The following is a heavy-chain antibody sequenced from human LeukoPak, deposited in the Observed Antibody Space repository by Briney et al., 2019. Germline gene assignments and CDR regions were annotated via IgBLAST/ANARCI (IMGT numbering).Heavy chain of an antibody. Sequence: ASVKVSCKASGYTFSGYYMQWVRQAPGQPLEWMGWITLDSGGTDYAEKFQGRVTMTRDTSISTVDMELTRLRSDDTAVYFCARGYRSGDMTIFAYWGQGTLVTVSS. V-gene: IGHV1-2*02. CDR3: ARGYRSGDMTIFAY. CDR2: ITLDSGGT. CDR1: GYTFSGYY. D-gene: IGHD3-10*01. J-gene: IGHJ4*02.